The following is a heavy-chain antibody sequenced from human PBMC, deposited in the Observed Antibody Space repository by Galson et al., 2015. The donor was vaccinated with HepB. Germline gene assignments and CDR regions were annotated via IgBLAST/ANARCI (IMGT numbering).Heavy chain of an antibody. CDR3: ARSSSGCDFWSTYCITPRSYYYMDV. J-gene: IGHJ6*03. Sequence: SVKVSCKASGYTFTNYYIQWVRQAPGQGLEWMGIINPGDGTTTYARNFQGRLTMTRDTSTSTVYMDLNSLTSDDTAIYYCARSSSGCDFWSTYCITPRSYYYMDVWGKGTTVTVSS. V-gene: IGHV1-46*03. D-gene: IGHD3-3*01. CDR1: GYTFTNYY. CDR2: INPGDGTT.